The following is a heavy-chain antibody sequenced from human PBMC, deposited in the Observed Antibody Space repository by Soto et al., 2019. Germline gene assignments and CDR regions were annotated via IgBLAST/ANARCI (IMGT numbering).Heavy chain of an antibody. V-gene: IGHV3-48*01. CDR3: SRDYSVSFNWFDP. CDR2: ISGSSSTI. D-gene: IGHD1-26*01. CDR1: GFTFSTYN. J-gene: IGHJ5*02. Sequence: EVQLVESGGDLVQPGGSLRLSCAASGFTFSTYNMNWVRLAPGKGLEWVSYISGSSSTIYYADSVKGRFTISRDNAKNSLYLQMNSLRVDDMAVYYHSRDYSVSFNWFDPWGQGTLVTVSS.